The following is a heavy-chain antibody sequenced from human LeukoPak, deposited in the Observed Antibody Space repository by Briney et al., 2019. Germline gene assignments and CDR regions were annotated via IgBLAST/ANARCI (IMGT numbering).Heavy chain of an antibody. CDR2: INHSGST. CDR1: GGSFSGYY. D-gene: IGHD2-15*01. J-gene: IGHJ5*02. CDR3: ARSNRVAPNGRFDP. V-gene: IGHV4-34*01. Sequence: SETLPLTCAVYGGSFSGYYWSWIRQPPGKGLEWIGEINHSGSTNYNPSLKSRVTISVDTSKNQFSLKLSSVTAADTAVYYCARSNRVAPNGRFDPWGQGTLVTVSS.